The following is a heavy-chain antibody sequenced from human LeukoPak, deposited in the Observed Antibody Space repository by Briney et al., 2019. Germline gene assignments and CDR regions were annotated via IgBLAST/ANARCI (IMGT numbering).Heavy chain of an antibody. CDR3: ARRFLEWGIAY. D-gene: IGHD3-3*01. J-gene: IGHJ4*02. CDR2: IYYSGST. Sequence: SETLSLTCTVSGGSISSSSYYWGWIRQPPGKGLEWIGSIYYSGSTYYNPSLKSRVTISVDTSKNQFSLKLSSVTAADTAVYYCARRFLEWGIAYWGQRTLVTVSS. V-gene: IGHV4-39*01. CDR1: GGSISSSSYY.